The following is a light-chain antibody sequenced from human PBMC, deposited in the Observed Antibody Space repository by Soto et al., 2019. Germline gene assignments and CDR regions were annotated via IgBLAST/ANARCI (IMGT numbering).Light chain of an antibody. V-gene: IGKV1-17*01. J-gene: IGKJ1*01. CDR1: QAIRND. Sequence: DIQMTQSPSSLSASVGDRITITCRASQAIRNDLAWFQQTPGKAPKRLIYAASSLQSGVPSRFSGSGSGTDFTLTISSLQPEDFATYYCLQVRSYPWTFGQGTKVEI. CDR3: LQVRSYPWT. CDR2: AAS.